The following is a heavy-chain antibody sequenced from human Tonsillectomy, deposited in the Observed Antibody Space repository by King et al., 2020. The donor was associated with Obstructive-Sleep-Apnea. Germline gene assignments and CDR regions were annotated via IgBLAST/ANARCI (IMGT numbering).Heavy chain of an antibody. CDR3: ARGGGYCVGVTCYSLRQTKSSYWYFDL. Sequence: QLQLQESGPGLVKPSETLSLTCTVSGGSISSSSYYWGWIRQPPGKGLEWIGSIYYSGSTFYNPSLKSRFTISVDTSKNQFSLKLSSVTAAATAVYYCARGGGYCVGVTCYSLRQTKSSYWYFDLWGRGTLVTVSS. D-gene: IGHD2-15*01. J-gene: IGHJ2*01. V-gene: IGHV4-39*07. CDR2: IYYSGST. CDR1: GGSISSSSYY.